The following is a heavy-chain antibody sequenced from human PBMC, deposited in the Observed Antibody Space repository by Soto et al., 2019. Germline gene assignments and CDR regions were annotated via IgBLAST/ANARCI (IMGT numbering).Heavy chain of an antibody. CDR3: ARDYDSSGYLGGGFDY. D-gene: IGHD3-22*01. J-gene: IGHJ4*02. CDR1: GGSISSYY. CDR2: IYYSGST. V-gene: IGHV4-59*01. Sequence: SETLSLTCTVSGGSISSYYWSWIRQPPGKGLEWIGYIYYSGSTNYNPSLKSRVTISVGTSKNQFSLKLSSVTAADTAVYYCARDYDSSGYLGGGFDYWGQGTLVTVSS.